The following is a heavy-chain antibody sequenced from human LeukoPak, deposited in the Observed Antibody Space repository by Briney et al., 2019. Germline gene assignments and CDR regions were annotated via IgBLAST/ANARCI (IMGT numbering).Heavy chain of an antibody. V-gene: IGHV3-72*01. D-gene: IGHD3-10*01. J-gene: IGHJ4*02. CDR1: GFTFSDHY. Sequence: GGSLRLSCAASGFTFSDHYMDWVRQAPGKGLEWVGRTRNKAKSYTTEYAACVKGKFTISRDDSKNSLYLQMNSLKTEDTAVYYCSRVVVRGIIITEYYFDYWGQGTLVTVSS. CDR2: TRNKAKSYTT. CDR3: SRVVVRGIIITEYYFDY.